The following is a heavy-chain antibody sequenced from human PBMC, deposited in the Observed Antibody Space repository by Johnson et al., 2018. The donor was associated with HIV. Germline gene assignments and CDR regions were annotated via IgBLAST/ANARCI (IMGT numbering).Heavy chain of an antibody. CDR2: IYDDGSNR. Sequence: QEQLVESGGGVVQPGGSLRLSCAASGFTFSSYGMHWVRQAPGKGLEWVAVIYDDGSNRYYADSVKGRFTISRDNSKNMLYLQMNSLRAEDTAVYYCAKDSDKWAISGDDAFDIWGQGTMVTVSS. J-gene: IGHJ3*02. D-gene: IGHD1-26*01. V-gene: IGHV3-30*02. CDR1: GFTFSSYG. CDR3: AKDSDKWAISGDDAFDI.